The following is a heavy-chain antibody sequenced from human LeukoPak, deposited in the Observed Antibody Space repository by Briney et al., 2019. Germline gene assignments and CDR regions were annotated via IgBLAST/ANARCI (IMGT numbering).Heavy chain of an antibody. CDR3: ARRTTTGVLLWFGDYFDY. CDR1: VFTFSSYG. J-gene: IGHJ4*02. V-gene: IGHV3-30*02. D-gene: IGHD3-10*01. CDR2: IRYDGSNK. Sequence: PGGSLRLSCAASVFTFSSYGIHWVRQAPGKGLEWVAFIRYDGSNKYYADSVKGRFTISRDNSKNTLYLQMNSLRAEDTAVYYCARRTTTGVLLWFGDYFDYWGQGTLVTVSS.